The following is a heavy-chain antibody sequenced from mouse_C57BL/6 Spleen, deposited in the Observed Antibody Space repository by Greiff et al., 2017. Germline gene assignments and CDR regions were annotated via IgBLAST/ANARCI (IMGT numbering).Heavy chain of an antibody. J-gene: IGHJ3*01. D-gene: IGHD2-13*01. CDR1: GYSFTDYN. V-gene: IGHV1-19*01. CDR2: INPYNGGT. CDR3: ARRLRFAY. Sequence: VQLQQSGPELVKPGASVTISCKASGYSFTDYNMNWVKQSHGKSLEWIGVINPYNGGTSYNQKFKGKATLTVDKSSSTAYMELNSLTSEDSAVYYCARRLRFAYWGQGTLVTVSA.